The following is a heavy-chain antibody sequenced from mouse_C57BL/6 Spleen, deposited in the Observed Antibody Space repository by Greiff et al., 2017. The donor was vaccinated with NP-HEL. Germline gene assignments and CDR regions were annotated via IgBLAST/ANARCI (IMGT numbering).Heavy chain of an antibody. D-gene: IGHD4-1*01. CDR1: GFTFTDYY. CDR2: IRNKANGYTT. Sequence: EVMLVESGGGLVQPGGSLSLSCAASGFTFTDYYMSWVRQPPGKALEWLGFIRNKANGYTTEYSASVKGRFTISRDNSQSILYLQMNALRAEDSATYYCARLTGTGFDYWGQGTTLTVSS. J-gene: IGHJ2*01. V-gene: IGHV7-3*01. CDR3: ARLTGTGFDY.